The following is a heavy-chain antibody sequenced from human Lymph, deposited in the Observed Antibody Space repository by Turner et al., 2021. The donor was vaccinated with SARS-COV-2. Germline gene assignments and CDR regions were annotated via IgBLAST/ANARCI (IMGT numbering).Heavy chain of an antibody. D-gene: IGHD2-2*01. J-gene: IGHJ4*02. CDR3: ARVVPAGWYYFDY. Sequence: QVQLQESGPGLVKPSETLSPTCSVSGGSISSYYWSWSREPPGKGREWIGYIFYSGGTIYTPSLQSRVTISVDTSKNQFSLKLGSVTAADTAVYYCARVVPAGWYYFDYWGQGTLVTVSS. V-gene: IGHV4-59*01. CDR1: GGSISSYY. CDR2: IFYSGGT.